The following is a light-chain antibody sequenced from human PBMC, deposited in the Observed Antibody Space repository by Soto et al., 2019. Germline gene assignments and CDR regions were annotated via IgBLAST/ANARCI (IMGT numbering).Light chain of an antibody. J-gene: IGKJ1*01. CDR1: QIVNNNY. CDR3: QQYASSPLT. V-gene: IGKV3-20*01. Sequence: EIVLTHSPGTLSLSPGERATLSCRASQIVNNNYLAWYQQKPGQAPRLVIYGASSRATGIPDRFSASGSGTDFTLTISRLEPEDFAVYYCQQYASSPLTFGQGTKV. CDR2: GAS.